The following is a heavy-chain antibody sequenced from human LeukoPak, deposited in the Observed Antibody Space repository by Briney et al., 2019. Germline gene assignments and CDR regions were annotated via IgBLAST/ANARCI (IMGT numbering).Heavy chain of an antibody. CDR3: TTKMSSGSYWGGSLGMDV. J-gene: IGHJ6*02. Sequence: GGSLRLSCAASGFTFSNAWMSWVRQAPGKGLEWVGRIKSKTDGGTTDYAAPVKGRFTISRDDSKNTLYVQMNSLKTEDTAVYYCTTKMSSGSYWGGSLGMDVWGQGTTVTVSS. CDR2: IKSKTDGGTT. CDR1: GFTFSNAW. V-gene: IGHV3-15*01. D-gene: IGHD1-26*01.